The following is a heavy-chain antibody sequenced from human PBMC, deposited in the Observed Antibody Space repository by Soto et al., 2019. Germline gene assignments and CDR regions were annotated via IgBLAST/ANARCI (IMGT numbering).Heavy chain of an antibody. V-gene: IGHV4-31*03. CDR2: IYYSGST. D-gene: IGHD3-22*01. CDR1: GGSISSSGYY. J-gene: IGHJ4*02. CDR3: ARERLTYYYDSSAYLFDY. Sequence: QVQLQESGPGLVKPSQTLSLTCTVSGGSISSSGYYWSWIRQHPGKGLEWIGNIYYSGSTYYNPSLTSRLTISVDTSKNQFSLKLSSVTAADTAVYYCARERLTYYYDSSAYLFDYWGQGTLVTVSS.